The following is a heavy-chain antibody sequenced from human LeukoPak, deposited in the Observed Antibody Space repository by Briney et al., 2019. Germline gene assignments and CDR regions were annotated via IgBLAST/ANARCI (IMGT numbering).Heavy chain of an antibody. CDR3: AKIAVAGNYYYYGTDV. J-gene: IGHJ6*02. Sequence: SETLSLTCTVSGGSISSGSYYWSWIRQPAGKGLEWIGRIYTSGSTNYNPSLKSRVTISVDTSKNQFSLKLSSVTAADTAVYYCAKIAVAGNYYYYGTDVWGQGTTVTVSS. D-gene: IGHD6-19*01. CDR2: IYTSGST. CDR1: GGSISSGSYY. V-gene: IGHV4-61*02.